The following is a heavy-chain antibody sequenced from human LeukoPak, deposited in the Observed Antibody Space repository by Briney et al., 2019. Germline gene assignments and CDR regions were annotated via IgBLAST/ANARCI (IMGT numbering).Heavy chain of an antibody. Sequence: SETLSLTCAVSGCSISSGGYSWSWIRQPPGKGLEWIGYIDHSGSTYYNPSLKSRVPISVDRSKNQFSLKLSSVPAADTAVYYCASEKGYCSGGSCWAKNWFDPWGQGTLVTVSS. CDR3: ASEKGYCSGGSCWAKNWFDP. V-gene: IGHV4-30-2*01. J-gene: IGHJ5*02. D-gene: IGHD2-15*01. CDR1: GCSISSGGYS. CDR2: IDHSGST.